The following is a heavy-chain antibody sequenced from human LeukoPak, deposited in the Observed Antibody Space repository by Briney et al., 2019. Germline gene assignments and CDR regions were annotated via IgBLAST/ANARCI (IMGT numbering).Heavy chain of an antibody. CDR3: AKALEYSYAQRYYFDY. Sequence: GGSLRLSCAASGFTFSSYAMSWVRQAPGKGLEWVSAISGSGGSTYYADSVKGRFTISRDNSKNTLYLQMNSLRAEDTAVYYCAKALEYSYAQRYYFDYWGQGTLVTVSS. V-gene: IGHV3-23*01. D-gene: IGHD5-18*01. CDR1: GFTFSSYA. CDR2: ISGSGGST. J-gene: IGHJ4*02.